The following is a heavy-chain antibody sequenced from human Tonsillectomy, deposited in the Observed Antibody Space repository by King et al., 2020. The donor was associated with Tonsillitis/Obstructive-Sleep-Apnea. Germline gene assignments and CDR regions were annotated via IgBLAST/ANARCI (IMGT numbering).Heavy chain of an antibody. V-gene: IGHV7-4-1*02. D-gene: IGHD3-16*01. Sequence: QLVQSGAELKKPGASVKVSCKASGYTFTSYAMNWVRQAPGQGLEWMGWINTNTGNPTYAQGFTGRFVFSLDKSVSTAYLQISSLKAEDTAVYYCARGWGVAVYHWFDPWGQATLVTVSS. CDR2: INTNTGNP. CDR3: ARGWGVAVYHWFDP. CDR1: GYTFTSYA. J-gene: IGHJ5*02.